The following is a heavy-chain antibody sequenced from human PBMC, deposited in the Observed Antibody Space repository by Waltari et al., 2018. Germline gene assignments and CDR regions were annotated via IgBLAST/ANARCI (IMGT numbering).Heavy chain of an antibody. CDR3: PRGGVVVAANIDY. CDR2: ISGSGGST. CDR1: GFTFSSYA. Sequence: EVQLVESGGGLVQPGGSLRLSCAASGFTFSSYAMSWVGQAPGKGLEWVSAISGSGGSTYYADSVKGRFTISRDNSKNTLYLQMNSLRAEDTAVYYCPRGGVVVAANIDYWGQGTLVTVSS. D-gene: IGHD2-15*01. J-gene: IGHJ4*02. V-gene: IGHV3-23*04.